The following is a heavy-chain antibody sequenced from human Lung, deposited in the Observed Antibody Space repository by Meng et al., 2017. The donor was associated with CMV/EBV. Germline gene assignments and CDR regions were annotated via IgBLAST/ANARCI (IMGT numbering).Heavy chain of an antibody. CDR3: ARAEADTGNFDY. CDR1: GGARSSDY. CDR2: IYTSGTT. J-gene: IGHJ4*02. V-gene: IGHV4-4*07. D-gene: IGHD6-19*01. Sequence: QVQLRESDPGRVQPSDTLSLTCTVSGGARSSDYWGWIRQSAGKGLKWIGRIYTSGTTIYNPSLKSRLTLSLDTSKNQFSLKLNSVTAADTAVYYCARAEADTGNFDYWGQGTLVTVSS.